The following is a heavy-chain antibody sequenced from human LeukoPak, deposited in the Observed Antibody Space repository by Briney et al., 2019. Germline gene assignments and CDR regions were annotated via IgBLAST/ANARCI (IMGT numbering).Heavy chain of an antibody. V-gene: IGHV4-39*07. CDR2: INHSGST. J-gene: IGHJ4*02. CDR1: GGSVSSGSYY. Sequence: SETLSLTCTVSGGSVSSGSYYWSWIRQPPGKGLEWIREINHSGSTNYNPSLKSRVTISVDTSKNQFSLKLSSVTAADTAVYYCARARRTDYWGQGTLVTVSS. CDR3: ARARRTDY.